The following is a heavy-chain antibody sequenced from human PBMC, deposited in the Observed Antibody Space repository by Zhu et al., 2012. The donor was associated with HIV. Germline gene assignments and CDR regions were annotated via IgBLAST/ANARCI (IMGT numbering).Heavy chain of an antibody. CDR1: GGSFSGYY. CDR3: ARGPHYYGSGSYLDY. CDR2: INHSGST. J-gene: IGHJ4*02. V-gene: IGHV4-34*01. Sequence: QVQLQQWGAGLLKPSETLSLTCAVYGGSFSGYYWSWIRQPPGKGLEWIGEINHSGSTNYNPSLKSRVTISVDTSKNQFSLKLSSVTAADTAVYYCARGPHYYGSGSYLDYWGQGTLVTVSS. D-gene: IGHD3-10*01.